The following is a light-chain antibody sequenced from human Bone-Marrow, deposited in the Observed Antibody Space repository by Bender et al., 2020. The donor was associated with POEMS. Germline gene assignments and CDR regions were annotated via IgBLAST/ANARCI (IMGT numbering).Light chain of an antibody. V-gene: IGLV2-8*01. CDR3: ASYAGSFTVV. CDR1: SSDVGRYNY. CDR2: EVS. Sequence: QSALTQPPSASGSPGQSVTISCTGTSSDVGRYNYVSWYQQHPDKAPKLMIYEVSKRPSGVYDRFSGSKSGDTASLTISGLQAEDEADYYCASYAGSFTVVFGGGTKLTVL. J-gene: IGLJ2*01.